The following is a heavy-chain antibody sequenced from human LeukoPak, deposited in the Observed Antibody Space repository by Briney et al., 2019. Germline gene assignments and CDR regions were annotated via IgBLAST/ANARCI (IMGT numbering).Heavy chain of an antibody. CDR2: INHSGST. Sequence: SETLSLTCAVYGGSFSGYYWYWIRQPPGKGLEWIGEINHSGSTNYNPSLKSRVTISVDTSKNQSSLRLRSVTAADTAVYYCARGTHWFDPWGQGTLVTVSS. D-gene: IGHD2-15*01. V-gene: IGHV4-34*01. CDR1: GGSFSGYY. J-gene: IGHJ5*02. CDR3: ARGTHWFDP.